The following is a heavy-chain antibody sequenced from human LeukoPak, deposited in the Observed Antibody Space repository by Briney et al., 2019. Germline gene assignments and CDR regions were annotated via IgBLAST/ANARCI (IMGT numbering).Heavy chain of an antibody. CDR1: GGTFSSYA. V-gene: IGHV1-69*13. CDR2: IIPIFGTA. CDR3: ARGPLAVGGAFDY. D-gene: IGHD6-19*01. Sequence: SVKVSCKASGGTFSSYAISWVRQAPGQGLEWMGGIIPIFGTANYAQKFQGRVTITADESTSTAYMELSSLRSEDTAVYYCARGPLAVGGAFDYWGQGTLVTVSS. J-gene: IGHJ4*02.